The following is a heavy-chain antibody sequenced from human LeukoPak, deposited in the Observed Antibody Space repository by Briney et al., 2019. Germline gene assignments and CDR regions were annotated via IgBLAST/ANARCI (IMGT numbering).Heavy chain of an antibody. CDR3: ARDISYYAADY. Sequence: GGSLRLSCAAYGYTFSSHGLPWVRQAPGKGLELVAVIWYDGSKKHYAESVKGRFTISRDNSKNTLYLEMNSLRIEDTAVYRCARDISYYAADYWGQGTLVTVSS. D-gene: IGHD3-3*01. CDR1: GYTFSSHG. V-gene: IGHV3-33*01. J-gene: IGHJ4*02. CDR2: IWYDGSKK.